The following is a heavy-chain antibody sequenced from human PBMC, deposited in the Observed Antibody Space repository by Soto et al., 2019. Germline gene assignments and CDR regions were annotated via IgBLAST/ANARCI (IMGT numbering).Heavy chain of an antibody. D-gene: IGHD5-18*01. Sequence: XETLSLKCAVDGGSFSGYYWSWIRKPPGKGLEWIGEINHSGGTNSNPSLKSRVTISVDTSKNQLSLKLSSVTAADTAVYYCAGGNVDTAMVNDYWGQGTLVTVSS. CDR1: GGSFSGYY. J-gene: IGHJ4*02. CDR2: INHSGGT. CDR3: AGGNVDTAMVNDY. V-gene: IGHV4-34*01.